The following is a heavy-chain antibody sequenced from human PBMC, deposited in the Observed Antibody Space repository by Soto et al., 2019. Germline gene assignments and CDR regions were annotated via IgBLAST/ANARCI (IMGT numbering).Heavy chain of an antibody. V-gene: IGHV4-59*08. J-gene: IGHJ4*02. CDR3: ARRYGPGFDY. CDR2: INYSGST. CDR1: GGSFSSYD. D-gene: IGHD4-17*01. Sequence: SETLSLTCAVYGGSFSSYDWGWIRQPPGKGLEWIGYINYSGSTYYTPSLKSRVTISVDTSKNQFSLKLSSVTAADTAVYYCARRYGPGFDYWGQGTLVTVSS.